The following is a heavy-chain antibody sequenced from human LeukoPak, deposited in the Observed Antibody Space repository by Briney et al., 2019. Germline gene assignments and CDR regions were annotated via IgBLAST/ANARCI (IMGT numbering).Heavy chain of an antibody. V-gene: IGHV1-69*13. Sequence: ASVKVSCKASGGTFSSYAISWVRQAPGQGLEWMGGIIPIFGTANYAQKFQGRVTITADESTSTAYMELSSLRSEDTAVYYCAGSGIAAALFDYWGQGTLVTVSS. CDR1: GGTFSSYA. D-gene: IGHD6-13*01. J-gene: IGHJ4*02. CDR2: IIPIFGTA. CDR3: AGSGIAAALFDY.